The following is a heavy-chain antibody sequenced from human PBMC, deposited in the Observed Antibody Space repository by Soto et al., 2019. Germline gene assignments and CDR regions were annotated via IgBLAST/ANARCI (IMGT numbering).Heavy chain of an antibody. CDR3: ARARGNWGLSGMDV. D-gene: IGHD7-27*01. CDR1: GGSISSGGYS. CDR2: IYHSGST. J-gene: IGHJ6*02. Sequence: QLQLQESGSGLVKPSQTLSLTCAVSGGSISSGGYSWSWIRQPPGKGLEWIGYIYHSGSTYYNPSLKSRATISVDRSKNQFSLKLSSVTAADTAVYYCARARGNWGLSGMDVWGQGTTVTVSS. V-gene: IGHV4-30-2*01.